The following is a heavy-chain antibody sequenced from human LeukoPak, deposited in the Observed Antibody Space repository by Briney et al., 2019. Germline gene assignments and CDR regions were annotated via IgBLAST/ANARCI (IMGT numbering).Heavy chain of an antibody. Sequence: GGSLRLSCAASGFTFNDYSMNWVRQAPGKGLEWVSSISSGSGYIFYADSVKGRFTISRDNAKNSLYLQMNSLRAEDTGVYYCARQVGVDDAFDIWGQGTMVTISS. CDR1: GFTFNDYS. CDR2: ISSGSGYI. V-gene: IGHV3-21*01. D-gene: IGHD1-26*01. J-gene: IGHJ3*02. CDR3: ARQVGVDDAFDI.